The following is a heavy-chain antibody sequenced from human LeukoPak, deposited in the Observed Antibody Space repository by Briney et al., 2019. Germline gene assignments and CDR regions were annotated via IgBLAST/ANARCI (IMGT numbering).Heavy chain of an antibody. CDR2: IWYDGSNK. CDR1: GFTFSSYG. CDR3: ARGMWDYVAPSRGPLDY. V-gene: IGHV3-33*01. Sequence: GRSLRLSCSASGFTFSSYGMHWVRQAPGKGLEWVAVIWYDGSNKYYADSVKGRFTISRDNSKNTLYLQMNSLRAEDTAVYYCARGMWDYVAPSRGPLDYWGQGTLVTVSS. D-gene: IGHD4-17*01. J-gene: IGHJ4*02.